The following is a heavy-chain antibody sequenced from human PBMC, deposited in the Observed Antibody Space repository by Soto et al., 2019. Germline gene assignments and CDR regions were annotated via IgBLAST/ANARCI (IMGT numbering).Heavy chain of an antibody. Sequence: EVQLVESGVGLVQPGGSLRLSCAASGFTVSSNYMSWVRQAPGKGLEWVSVIYSGGSTYYADSVKGRFTISRDNSKNTLYLQMNSLRAEDTDVYYGASLVVVVAATPTEYFQHWGQGTLVTVSS. CDR2: IYSGGST. CDR3: ASLVVVVAATPTEYFQH. V-gene: IGHV3-66*01. J-gene: IGHJ1*01. CDR1: GFTVSSNY. D-gene: IGHD2-15*01.